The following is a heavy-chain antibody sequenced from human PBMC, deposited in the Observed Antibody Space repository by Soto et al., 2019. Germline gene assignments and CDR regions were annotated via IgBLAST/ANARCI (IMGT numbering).Heavy chain of an antibody. CDR3: ATSQKGYNWNYFDH. J-gene: IGHJ4*02. V-gene: IGHV4-39*01. D-gene: IGHD1-20*01. CDR1: GGSISCSYYY. CDR2: VFYTGFT. Sequence: PSETLSLTCAVSGGSISCSYYYWGWLRHSPGKGPEWTGSVFYTGFTSYNPSLESRVSVSVDTSKNQFSLKVSGVSAADTAVYYCATSQKGYNWNYFDHWGQGALVTVSS.